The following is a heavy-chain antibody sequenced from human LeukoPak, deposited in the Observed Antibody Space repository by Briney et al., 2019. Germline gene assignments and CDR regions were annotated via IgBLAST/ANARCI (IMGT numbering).Heavy chain of an antibody. D-gene: IGHD3-22*01. V-gene: IGHV1-18*01. CDR2: ISAYNGNT. J-gene: IGHJ4*02. Sequence: GASVKVSCKASGYTFTSYGISWVRQAPGQGLEWMGWISAYNGNTNYAQKLQGRVTMTTDTSTSTAYMELRSLRSDDTAVYYCARDPYYDSSGYYPYFDYWGQGTLVTVSS. CDR1: GYTFTSYG. CDR3: ARDPYYDSSGYYPYFDY.